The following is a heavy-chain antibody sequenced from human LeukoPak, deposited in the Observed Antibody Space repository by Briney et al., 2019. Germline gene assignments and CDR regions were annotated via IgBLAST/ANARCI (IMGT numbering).Heavy chain of an antibody. V-gene: IGHV3-23*01. D-gene: IGHD6-13*01. CDR1: GFTFNSYA. J-gene: IGHJ1*01. CDR2: ITGSGGST. Sequence: GGSLRLSCAASGFTFNSYAMTWVRQAPGKGLEWVSSITGSGGSTYYVDSEKGRFTISRDNSKNTVYLKMHSLRAEDTAVYYCAKEGAITGAGTCYFQYWGQGTLVTVSS. CDR3: AKEGAITGAGTCYFQY.